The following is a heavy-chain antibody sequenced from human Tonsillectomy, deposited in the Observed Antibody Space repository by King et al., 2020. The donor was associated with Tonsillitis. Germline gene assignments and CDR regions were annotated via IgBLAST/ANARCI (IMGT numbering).Heavy chain of an antibody. Sequence: VQLVESGGGVVQPGKSLRLSCRASGFIFRIYPMHWVRQAPGKGLEWVALISFDGSIKFYADSVQGRFSISRDNSANTFLEMKSLRTEDTAVYYCARDLNAVPGTLSYSGFDVWGQGTTVTVSS. CDR2: ISFDGSIK. V-gene: IGHV3-30-3*01. J-gene: IGHJ6*02. CDR1: GFIFRIYP. CDR3: ARDLNAVPGTLSYSGFDV. D-gene: IGHD6-19*01.